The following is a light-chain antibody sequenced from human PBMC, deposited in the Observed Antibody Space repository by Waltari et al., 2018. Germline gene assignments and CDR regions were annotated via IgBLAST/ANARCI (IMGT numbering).Light chain of an antibody. CDR1: SSDVGGYNY. Sequence: QSALTQPPSASGSPGQSVTISCTGTSSDVGGYNYVSWYQQHPAKAPKLMIYEVSKRPSGGPDRFSGSKSGNTASLTVSGLQAEDEADYYCSSYAGSHVVFGGGTKLTVL. CDR2: EVS. V-gene: IGLV2-8*01. J-gene: IGLJ2*01. CDR3: SSYAGSHVV.